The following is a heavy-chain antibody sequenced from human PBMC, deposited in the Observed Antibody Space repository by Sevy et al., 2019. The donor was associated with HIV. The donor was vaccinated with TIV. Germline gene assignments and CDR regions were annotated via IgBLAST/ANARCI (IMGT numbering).Heavy chain of an antibody. V-gene: IGHV1-24*01. CDR3: ALARYGSGSYYNDFDY. CDR1: GYTLTELS. Sequence: ASVKVSCKVSGYTLTELSMHWVRQAPGKGLEWMGGLDPEDGETIYAQKFQGRVTMTEDTSTDTAYMELSSLRSEDTAVYYCALARYGSGSYYNDFDYWGQGTLVTVSS. CDR2: LDPEDGET. J-gene: IGHJ4*02. D-gene: IGHD3-10*01.